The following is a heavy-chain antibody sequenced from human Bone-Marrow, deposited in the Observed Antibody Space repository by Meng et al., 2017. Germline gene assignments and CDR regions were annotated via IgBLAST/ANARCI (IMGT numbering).Heavy chain of an antibody. Sequence: QVQLVQSGAEVKKPGASVKVSCKASGYTFTSYAMHWVRQATGQRLEWMGWINAGNGNTKYSQKFQGRVTITRDTSASTAYMELSSLRSEDTAVYYCARGNTYYDILTIDYWGQGTLVTVSS. CDR3: ARGNTYYDILTIDY. CDR2: INAGNGNT. J-gene: IGHJ4*02. V-gene: IGHV1-3*01. CDR1: GYTFTSYA. D-gene: IGHD3-9*01.